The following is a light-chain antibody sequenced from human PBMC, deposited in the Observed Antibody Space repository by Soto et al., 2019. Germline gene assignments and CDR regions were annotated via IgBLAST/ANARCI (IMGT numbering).Light chain of an antibody. J-gene: IGKJ4*01. CDR2: GAS. Sequence: EIVLTQSPGTLSLSPGERATLSCRASQGLSSNYLAWYQQRPGQAPRLLIYGASIRATGIPDRFSGSVSGTDFTLTISRLEPEDFAVYYCQLYLTFGGGTRVEIK. V-gene: IGKV3-20*01. CDR3: QLYLT. CDR1: QGLSSNY.